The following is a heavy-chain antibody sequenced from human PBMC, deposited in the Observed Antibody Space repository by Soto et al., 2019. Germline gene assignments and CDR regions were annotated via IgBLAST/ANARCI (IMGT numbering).Heavy chain of an antibody. D-gene: IGHD3-10*01. CDR3: EREGSTGLLDY. J-gene: IGHJ4*02. CDR2: IFSNSYYI. CDR1: GFTFTVYT. V-gene: IGHV3-21*01. Sequence: GGSLRLSCEASGFTFTVYTMNWVRQAPGKGLEWVSSIFSNSYYIYYADSLKGRFTISRDDAKNSLYLQLNNLRVEDTAVYYCEREGSTGLLDYWGPGALVTVSS.